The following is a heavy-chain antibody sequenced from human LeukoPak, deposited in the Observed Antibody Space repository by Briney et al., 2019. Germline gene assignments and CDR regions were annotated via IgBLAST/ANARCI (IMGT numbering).Heavy chain of an antibody. CDR2: ISATGST. J-gene: IGHJ3*01. Sequence: SETLSLTCAVSGGSINNYYWSWIRQPPGKGLEWIGYISATGSTNYNPSLKSRVTISIDTSKKQFSLNMNSVTAADPAVYHCARLTEYQLTYRFYGFDYWGQGTRVTVS. CDR3: ARLTEYQLTYRFYGFDY. CDR1: GGSINNYY. V-gene: IGHV4-4*09. D-gene: IGHD3-16*02.